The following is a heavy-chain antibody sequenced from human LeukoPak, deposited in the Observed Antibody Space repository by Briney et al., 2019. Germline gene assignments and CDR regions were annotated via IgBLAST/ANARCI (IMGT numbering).Heavy chain of an antibody. Sequence: ASVKVSCKASGYTFTSYGISWVRQAPGQGLEWMGWISAYKGITNYAQKIQGRVTMTTDTSTSKAYMELRSLRSDDTAVYYCARDLRDSSGYYTGSGYYFDYWGQGTLVTVSS. CDR3: ARDLRDSSGYYTGSGYYFDY. D-gene: IGHD3-22*01. CDR1: GYTFTSYG. V-gene: IGHV1-18*01. J-gene: IGHJ4*02. CDR2: ISAYKGIT.